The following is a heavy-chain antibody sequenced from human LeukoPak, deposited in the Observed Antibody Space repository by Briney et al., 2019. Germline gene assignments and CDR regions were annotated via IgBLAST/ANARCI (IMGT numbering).Heavy chain of an antibody. V-gene: IGHV3-23*01. CDR3: AKSTWNDHTFDY. CDR2: ISGSGGST. CDR1: GFTFSSYA. D-gene: IGHD1-1*01. J-gene: IGHJ4*02. Sequence: GGSLRLSCAASGFTFSSYAMSWVRQAPGKGLEWDSAISGSGGSTYYADSVKGRFTISRDNSKNTLYLQMNSLRAEDTAVYYCAKSTWNDHTFDYWGQGTLVTVSS.